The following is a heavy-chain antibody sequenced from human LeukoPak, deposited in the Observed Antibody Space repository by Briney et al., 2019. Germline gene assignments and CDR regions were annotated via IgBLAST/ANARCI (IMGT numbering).Heavy chain of an antibody. Sequence: GGSLRLSCAASGFTFSSYSMNWVRQAPGKGLEWVSSISSSSSSYIYYADSVKGRFTISRDNAKNSLYLQMNSLRAEDTAVYYCARDKQCSSTSCYGLVDYWGQGTLVTVSS. J-gene: IGHJ4*02. CDR3: ARDKQCSSTSCYGLVDY. CDR1: GFTFSSYS. V-gene: IGHV3-21*01. D-gene: IGHD2-2*01. CDR2: ISSSSSSYI.